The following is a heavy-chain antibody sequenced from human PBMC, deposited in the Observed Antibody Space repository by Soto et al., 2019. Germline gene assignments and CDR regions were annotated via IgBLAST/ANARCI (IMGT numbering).Heavy chain of an antibody. CDR1: GGSISSGDYY. CDR2: IDDRGST. CDR3: ARTDVSKTFFDY. Sequence: QVQLQESGPRLVKPLQTLSLICTVSGGSISSGDYYWSWIRQPPGKGLEWIGYIDDRGSTFYNPSLKSRQTLSMDASKNQFFLNLNTVAAADTAVYYCARTDVSKTFFDYWGQGALVTVSS. J-gene: IGHJ4*02. V-gene: IGHV4-30-4*01. D-gene: IGHD3-16*01.